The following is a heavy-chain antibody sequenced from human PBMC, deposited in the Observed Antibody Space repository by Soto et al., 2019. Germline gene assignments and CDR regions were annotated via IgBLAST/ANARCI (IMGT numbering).Heavy chain of an antibody. D-gene: IGHD3-10*01. Sequence: QVQLVQSGAEVKKPGASVKVSCKASGYTFTSYGISWVRQAPGQGLEWMGWISSDSANTNYAQNLQGRGTMTTDTSTSTAYMELRSLRSDDTAVYYCARDRSGRYFVYWGQGTLVIVSS. V-gene: IGHV1-18*01. J-gene: IGHJ4*02. CDR2: ISSDSANT. CDR1: GYTFTSYG. CDR3: ARDRSGRYFVY.